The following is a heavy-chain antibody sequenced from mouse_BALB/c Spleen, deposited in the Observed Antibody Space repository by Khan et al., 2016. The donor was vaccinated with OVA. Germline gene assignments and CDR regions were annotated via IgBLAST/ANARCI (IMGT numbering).Heavy chain of an antibody. CDR2: ISYSGNT. J-gene: IGHJ2*01. V-gene: IGHV3-2*02. CDR3: ARVYGGDFDY. D-gene: IGHD1-1*01. Sequence: EVQLVESGPGLVKPSQSLSLTCTVTGYSITSYYACNWIRQFPGSKLEWMGFISYSGNTNYNPSFKSRFSFTRDTSKNQFFLQLNSVTTEDTATYYGARVYGGDFDYWGQGTTLTVSS. CDR1: GYSITSYYA.